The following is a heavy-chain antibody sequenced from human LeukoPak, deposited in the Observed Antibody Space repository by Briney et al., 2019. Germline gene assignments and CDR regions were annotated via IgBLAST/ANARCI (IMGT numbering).Heavy chain of an antibody. CDR2: ISGSGGST. V-gene: IGHV3-23*01. J-gene: IGHJ4*02. CDR1: GFTFSSYA. Sequence: PGGSLRLSCAASGFTFSSYAMSWVRQAPGKGLEWVSAISGSGGSTYYADSVKGRFTISRDNTWTTVFLQMTSLTPEDSGVYYCAKDPNQLLTLDHWGQGTLVTVSS. CDR3: AKDPNQLLTLDH. D-gene: IGHD1-1*01.